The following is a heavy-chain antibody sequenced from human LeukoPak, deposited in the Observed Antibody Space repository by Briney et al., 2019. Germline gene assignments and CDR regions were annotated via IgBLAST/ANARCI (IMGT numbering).Heavy chain of an antibody. V-gene: IGHV3-20*04. J-gene: IGHJ6*03. CDR2: INWNGGST. CDR1: GFTFDDYG. CDR3: ARVPLYRDYYYYMDV. D-gene: IGHD4-11*01. Sequence: GGSLRLSCAASGFTFDDYGMSWVRQAPGKGLEWVSGINWNGGSTGYADSVKGRFTISRDNAKNSLYLQMNSLRAEDTALYYCARVPLYRDYYYYMDVWGKGTTVTVSS.